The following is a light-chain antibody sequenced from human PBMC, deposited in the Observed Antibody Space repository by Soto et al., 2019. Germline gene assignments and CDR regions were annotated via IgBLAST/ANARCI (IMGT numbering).Light chain of an antibody. CDR3: QQYYGTPT. Sequence: DIVMTQSPDPLAVSLSERATINCKSSQSLLYSSNNKNYLAWYQQKPGQPPKLLIYWASTRESGVPDRFSGSGSGTDFTLTISSLQAEDVAVYYCQQYYGTPTFGGGTKVEIK. J-gene: IGKJ4*01. V-gene: IGKV4-1*01. CDR1: QSLLYSSNNKNY. CDR2: WAS.